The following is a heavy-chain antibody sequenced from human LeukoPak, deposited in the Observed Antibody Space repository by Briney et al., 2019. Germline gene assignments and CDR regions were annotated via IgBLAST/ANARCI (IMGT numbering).Heavy chain of an antibody. Sequence: GGSLRLSCAASGFTFYTYAMTWVRRAPGKGLEWVSAISGSGGSTYYADSVKGRFTISRDNSKNTLYLQMNSLRAEDTAVYYCAKDPDIVVVPADNYYYYYGMDVWGQGTTVTVSS. J-gene: IGHJ6*02. CDR2: ISGSGGST. V-gene: IGHV3-23*01. D-gene: IGHD2-2*01. CDR3: AKDPDIVVVPADNYYYYYGMDV. CDR1: GFTFYTYA.